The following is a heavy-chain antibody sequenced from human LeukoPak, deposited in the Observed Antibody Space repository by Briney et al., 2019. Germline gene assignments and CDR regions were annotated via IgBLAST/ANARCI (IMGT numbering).Heavy chain of an antibody. J-gene: IGHJ4*02. CDR1: GGTFSSYA. CDR2: IIPIFGTA. D-gene: IGHD1-1*01. CDR3: ASRGLETGRFLNPFDY. Sequence: SVKVSCKASGGTFSSYAISWVRQAPGQGLEWMGGIIPIFGTANYAQKFQGRVTITADESTSTAYMELSSLRSEDTAVYYCASRGLETGRFLNPFDYWGQGTLVTVSS. V-gene: IGHV1-69*13.